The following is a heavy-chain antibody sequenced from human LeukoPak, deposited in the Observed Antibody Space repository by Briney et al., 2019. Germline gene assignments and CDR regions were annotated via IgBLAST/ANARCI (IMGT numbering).Heavy chain of an antibody. D-gene: IGHD2-8*01. J-gene: IGHJ4*02. CDR2: IPYDGSNK. CDR1: GFTFSNYG. V-gene: IGHV3-30*19. CDR3: ARGDGATNGFDY. Sequence: GGSLRLSCAASGFTFSNYGMHWVRQAPGKGLEWVAVIPYDGSNKYYADSVKGRFTISRDNSKNTLYLQMNSLRAEDTAVYYCARGDGATNGFDYWGQGTLVTVSS.